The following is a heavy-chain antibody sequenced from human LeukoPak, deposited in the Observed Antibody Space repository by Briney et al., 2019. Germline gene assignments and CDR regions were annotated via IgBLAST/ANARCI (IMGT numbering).Heavy chain of an antibody. V-gene: IGHV1-2*02. CDR2: INPNTGAT. CDR3: ARDRVGSGWPRPYYFEF. J-gene: IGHJ4*02. Sequence: ASVKVSCKPSGYTFTGYYLHWVRQAPGQGPEWMGWINPNTGATMYAQNFQGRVTMTRDTSVSTGYMELRSLPSDDSAVYYCARDRVGSGWPRPYYFEFWGQGTLVTVSS. CDR1: GYTFTGYY. D-gene: IGHD6-19*01.